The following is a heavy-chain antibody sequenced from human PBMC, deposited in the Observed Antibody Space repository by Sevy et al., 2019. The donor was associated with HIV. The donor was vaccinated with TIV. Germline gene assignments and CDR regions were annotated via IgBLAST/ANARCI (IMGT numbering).Heavy chain of an antibody. CDR2: ISYHGRDK. Sequence: GGSLRLSCVVSGITFSTSGMHWVRQAPGKGLEWVAVISYHGRDKFYADSVKGRSTISRDNSKNRLYLQMISLRAEETAVYYCAKDFTGYNGMDVWGQGTMVTVSS. J-gene: IGHJ6*02. V-gene: IGHV3-30*13. CDR1: GITFSTSG. D-gene: IGHD3-9*01. CDR3: AKDFTGYNGMDV.